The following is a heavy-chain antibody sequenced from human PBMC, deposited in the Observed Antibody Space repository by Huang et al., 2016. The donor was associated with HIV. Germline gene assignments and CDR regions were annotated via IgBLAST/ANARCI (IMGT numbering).Heavy chain of an antibody. J-gene: IGHJ3*02. Sequence: QVQLVESGAELKKPGASVRVSCKVSGFTVSELSLNWVRKAPEKGLEGMGGFDPEEGETIDAQRLQGRVNMTEDTSTDTAYMERSSLRPEDTAVYYCATSTPDVGAGVLRSAFDIWGQGTMVTVSS. CDR3: ATSTPDVGAGVLRSAFDI. CDR1: GFTVSELS. V-gene: IGHV1-24*01. CDR2: FDPEEGET. D-gene: IGHD2-15*01.